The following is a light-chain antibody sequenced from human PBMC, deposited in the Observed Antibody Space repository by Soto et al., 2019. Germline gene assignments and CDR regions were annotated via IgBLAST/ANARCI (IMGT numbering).Light chain of an antibody. V-gene: IGKV1-27*01. CDR2: AAS. CDR3: QNYSSPPWT. J-gene: IGKJ1*01. CDR1: QGIANY. Sequence: DIQMTQSPSSLSASVGDRVTISCRASQGIANYLAWYQQKPGKVPELLIYAASTLHSVVPSRFSGSGSGTDFTLTISRLQPEVVACYYCQNYSSPPWTFGQGTKVEIK.